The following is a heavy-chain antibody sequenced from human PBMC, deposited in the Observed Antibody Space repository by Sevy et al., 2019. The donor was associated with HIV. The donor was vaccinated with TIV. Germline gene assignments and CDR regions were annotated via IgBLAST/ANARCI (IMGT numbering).Heavy chain of an antibody. CDR2: FDPEDGET. D-gene: IGHD3-10*01. J-gene: IGHJ6*02. CDR1: GYTLTELS. CDR3: ATGSSIVRGVIGAGYYYGMDV. Sequence: ASVKVSCKVSGYTLTELSMHWVRQAPGKGLEWMGGFDPEDGETIYPQKFQGSVTMTEDTSTDTAYMELSSLRPEDTAVYYCATGSSIVRGVIGAGYYYGMDVWGQGTTVTVSS. V-gene: IGHV1-24*01.